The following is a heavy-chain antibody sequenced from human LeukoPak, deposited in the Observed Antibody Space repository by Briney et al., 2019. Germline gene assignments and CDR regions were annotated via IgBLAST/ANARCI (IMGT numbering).Heavy chain of an antibody. CDR3: AREYAGDGYNNWFDP. CDR1: GFTFSDYY. Sequence: GGSLRLSCAASGFTFSDYYMSWIRQAPGRGLEWVSYISSSGSTIYYADSVKGRFTISGDNAKNSLYLQMNSLRAEDTAVYYCAREYAGDGYNNWFDPWGQGTLVSVSS. J-gene: IGHJ5*02. D-gene: IGHD5-24*01. CDR2: ISSSGSTI. V-gene: IGHV3-11*01.